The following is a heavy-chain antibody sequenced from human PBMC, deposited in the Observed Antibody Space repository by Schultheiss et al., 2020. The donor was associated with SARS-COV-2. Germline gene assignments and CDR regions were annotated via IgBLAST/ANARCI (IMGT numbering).Heavy chain of an antibody. CDR3: ARAQTTGTTSGP. J-gene: IGHJ4*02. Sequence: SETLSLTCTVSGGSISSGDYFWAWIRQHPGGGLEFIGHIHYSGTTYYNPSLKSLVTISVDTSKNQFSLKLSSVTAADTAVYYCARAQTTGTTSGPWGQGTLVTVSS. V-gene: IGHV4-31*01. CDR2: IHYSGTT. CDR1: GGSISSGDYF. D-gene: IGHD1-1*01.